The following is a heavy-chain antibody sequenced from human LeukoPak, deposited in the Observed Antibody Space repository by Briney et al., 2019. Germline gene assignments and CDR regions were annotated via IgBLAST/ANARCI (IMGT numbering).Heavy chain of an antibody. CDR1: GGSISGSSYF. J-gene: IGHJ4*02. Sequence: SETLSLTCTVSGGSISGSSYFWGWIRQPPGKGLEWIGSIYYDGSTYYNPSLKSRVTMSLGTSKNQFSLRLSSVTAADTAVYYCASGSERGYWGQGTLVTVSS. V-gene: IGHV4-39*01. CDR2: IYYDGST. D-gene: IGHD5-24*01. CDR3: ASGSERGY.